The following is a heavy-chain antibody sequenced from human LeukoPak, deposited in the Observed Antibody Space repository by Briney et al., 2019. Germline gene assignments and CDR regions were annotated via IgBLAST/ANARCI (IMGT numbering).Heavy chain of an antibody. CDR2: INPNSGGT. D-gene: IGHD4-17*01. V-gene: IGHV1-2*02. J-gene: IGHJ1*01. Sequence: ASVKVSCKTSGYTFTSYYIHWVRQAPGQGLEWMGWINPNSGGTNYAQKFQGRVTMTRDTSISTAYMELSRLRSDDTAVYYCAGPDYGDYAEYFQHWGQGTLVTVSS. CDR3: AGPDYGDYAEYFQH. CDR1: GYTFTSYY.